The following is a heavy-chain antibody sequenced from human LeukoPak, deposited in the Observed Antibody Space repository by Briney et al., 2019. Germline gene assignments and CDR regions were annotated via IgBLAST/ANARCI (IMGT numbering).Heavy chain of an antibody. J-gene: IGHJ4*02. V-gene: IGHV3-74*01. Sequence: PGGSLRLSCAASGFTFSSYWMHWVRQAPGKGLVWVSRVNPDGSSRAYADSGKGRFAISRDNAKNRLYLQMNSLRAEDTAVYYCASSTGAVVSWGQGTLVTVSS. D-gene: IGHD3-22*01. CDR2: VNPDGSSR. CDR3: ASSTGAVVS. CDR1: GFTFSSYW.